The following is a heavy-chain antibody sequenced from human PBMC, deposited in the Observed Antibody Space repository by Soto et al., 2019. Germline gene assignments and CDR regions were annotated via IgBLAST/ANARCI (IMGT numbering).Heavy chain of an antibody. Sequence: SQTLSLTCVISGDSVSSNSAAWNWIRQSPSRGLEWLGRTYYRSKWYNDYAVSVKSRITINPDTSKNQFSLQLNSVTPEDTAVYYCARDDTYSSSLVHYYYGMDVWGQGTTVTVPS. CDR3: ARDDTYSSSLVHYYYGMDV. CDR1: GDSVSSNSAA. D-gene: IGHD6-6*01. V-gene: IGHV6-1*01. CDR2: TYYRSKWYN. J-gene: IGHJ6*02.